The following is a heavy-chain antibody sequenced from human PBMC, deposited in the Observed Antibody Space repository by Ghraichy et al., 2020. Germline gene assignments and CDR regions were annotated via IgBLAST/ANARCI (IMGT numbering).Heavy chain of an antibody. V-gene: IGHV3-7*03. CDR3: ARRRGTLYGSGGLDY. J-gene: IGHJ4*02. Sequence: GGSLRLSCAASGFTFSSYWMSWVRQAPGKGLEWVANIKQDESEKYYVDSVKGRFTISRDNAKTSLYLQMNSLRAEDTAVYYCARRRGTLYGSGGLDYWGQGARDTVSS. CDR2: IKQDESEK. D-gene: IGHD3-10*01. CDR1: GFTFSSYW.